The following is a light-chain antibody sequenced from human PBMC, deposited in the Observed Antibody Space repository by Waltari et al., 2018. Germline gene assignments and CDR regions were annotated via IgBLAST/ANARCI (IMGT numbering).Light chain of an antibody. CDR3: QQYNSYTT. Sequence: DIQMPQSPSTLSASVGDRVTITCRASQSISTWLAWYQQKPGKAPKLLIYKASDLESGVPSRFSGSGSGTEFTLTISSLQPDDFATYYCQQYNSYTTFGQGTKVEIK. CDR1: QSISTW. V-gene: IGKV1-5*03. CDR2: KAS. J-gene: IGKJ1*01.